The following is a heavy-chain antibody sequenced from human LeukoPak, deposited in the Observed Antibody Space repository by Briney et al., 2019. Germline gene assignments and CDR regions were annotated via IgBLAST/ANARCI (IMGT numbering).Heavy chain of an antibody. Sequence: GASVKVSCKASGYTFTSYGISWVRQAPGQGLEWMGWISAYNGNTNYAQKLQGRVTMTTDTSTSTAYMELRSLRPDDTAVYYCARADIVVVVAATLAPLGYWGQGTLVTVSS. V-gene: IGHV1-18*01. CDR3: ARADIVVVVAATLAPLGY. CDR1: GYTFTSYG. J-gene: IGHJ4*02. D-gene: IGHD2-15*01. CDR2: ISAYNGNT.